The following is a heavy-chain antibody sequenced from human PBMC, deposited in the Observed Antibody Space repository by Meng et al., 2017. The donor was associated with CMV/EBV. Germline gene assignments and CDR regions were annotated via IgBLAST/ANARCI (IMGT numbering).Heavy chain of an antibody. D-gene: IGHD3-3*01. J-gene: IGHJ6*02. CDR2: IKQDGSEK. V-gene: IGHV3-7*01. CDR1: GFTFSSYW. Sequence: GESLKISCAASGFTFSSYWMSWVRPAPGKGLEWVANIKQDGSEKYYVDSVKGRVTISRDNAKNSLYLLMNSLRAEDTAGYYCARGGDCWSGYSWSYYGMDVWGQGTTVTVSS. CDR3: ARGGDCWSGYSWSYYGMDV.